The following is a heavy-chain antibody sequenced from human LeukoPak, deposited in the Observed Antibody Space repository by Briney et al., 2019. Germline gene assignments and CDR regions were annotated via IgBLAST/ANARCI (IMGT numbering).Heavy chain of an antibody. J-gene: IGHJ6*02. CDR2: INHSGST. Sequence: SETLSLTCAVYGGSFSGYYWSWIRQPPGKGLGWIGEINHSGSTNYNPSLKSRVTISVDTSKNQFSLKLSSVTAADTAVYYCARQNPYYDFWSGPTNPYYYYGMDVWGQGTTVTVSS. D-gene: IGHD3-3*01. CDR1: GGSFSGYY. CDR3: ARQNPYYDFWSGPTNPYYYYGMDV. V-gene: IGHV4-34*01.